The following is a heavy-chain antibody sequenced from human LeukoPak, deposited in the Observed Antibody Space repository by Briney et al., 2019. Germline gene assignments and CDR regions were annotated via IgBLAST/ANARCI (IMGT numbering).Heavy chain of an antibody. CDR3: TSLVVRGDHIFDN. CDR2: VYYTVSS. V-gene: IGHV4-39*07. Sequence: SETLSLTCTVSGGSISRSSYYWGWIRQAPGKGLEWIGIVYYTVSSHYNPSLQSRVTISVDTSKNQVSLKLNSVTAADTAVYYCTSLVVRGDHIFDNWGQGTLVTVSS. CDR1: GGSISRSSYY. J-gene: IGHJ4*02. D-gene: IGHD3-10*01.